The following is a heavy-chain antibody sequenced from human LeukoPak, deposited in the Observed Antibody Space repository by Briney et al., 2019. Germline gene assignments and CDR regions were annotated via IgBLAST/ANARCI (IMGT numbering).Heavy chain of an antibody. CDR2: IIPIFGTA. CDR3: ARDLGGVPAANFGDYARFDY. V-gene: IGHV1-69*05. CDR1: GGTFSSYA. D-gene: IGHD2-2*01. Sequence: SVKVSCKASGGTFSSYAISWVRQAPGQGLEWMGRIIPIFGTANYAQKFQGRVAITTDESTSTAYMELSSLRSEDTAVYYCARDLGGVPAANFGDYARFDYWGQGTLVTVSS. J-gene: IGHJ4*02.